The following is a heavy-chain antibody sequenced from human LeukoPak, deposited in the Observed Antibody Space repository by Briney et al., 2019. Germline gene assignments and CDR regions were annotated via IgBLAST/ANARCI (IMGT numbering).Heavy chain of an antibody. V-gene: IGHV4-4*02. CDR3: AREDYYGSGSYLY. D-gene: IGHD3-10*01. CDR2: IYHSGST. Sequence: SETLSLTCAVSGGSISSSNWWSWVRQPPGKGLEWIGEIYHSGSTNYNPSLKSRVTISVDKSKNQFSLKLSSVTAADTAVDYCAREDYYGSGSYLYWGQGTLVTVSS. J-gene: IGHJ4*02. CDR1: GGSISSSNW.